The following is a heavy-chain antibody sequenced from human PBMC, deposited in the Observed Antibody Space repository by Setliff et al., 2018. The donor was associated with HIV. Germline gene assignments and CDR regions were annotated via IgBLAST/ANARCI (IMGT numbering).Heavy chain of an antibody. V-gene: IGHV3-21*01. D-gene: IGHD2-15*01. CDR1: GFTFITST. CDR2: ISSSGSYI. J-gene: IGHJ4*02. Sequence: PGGSLRLSCAVSGFTFITSTMNWVRQAPGKGLEWVASISSSGSYIHFADSVKGRFTISRDNAKNSQYLLMSDLRAEETAVHYCARGFCSGGSCYYFPPLDCWGQGTLVTVSS. CDR3: ARGFCSGGSCYYFPPLDC.